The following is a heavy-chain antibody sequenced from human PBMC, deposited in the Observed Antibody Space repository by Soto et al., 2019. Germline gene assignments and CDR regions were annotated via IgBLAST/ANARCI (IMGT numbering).Heavy chain of an antibody. V-gene: IGHV1-69*13. D-gene: IGHD3-22*01. CDR3: ARGRDTYYYDSSGYSGWYLDR. Sequence: SVKVSCKASGGTFSSDGISWVRQAPGQGLEWMGGITPIFRATKYAQKFQGRVTITADESTSTAYMELSSLRSEDTAVYYCARGRDTYYYDSSGYSGWYLDRWRRGPL. CDR1: GGTFSSDG. CDR2: ITPIFRAT. J-gene: IGHJ2*01.